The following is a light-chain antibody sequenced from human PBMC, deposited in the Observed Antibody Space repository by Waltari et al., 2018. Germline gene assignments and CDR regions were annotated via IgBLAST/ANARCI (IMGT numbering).Light chain of an antibody. J-gene: IGKJ4*01. Sequence: DIVMPQSPLSLPVTPGEPASISCRSSQSLLHSNGYNYLDWYLQKPGQSPQLLIYLNSKRASGVPDRFSGSGSGTDFTLKISRVEAEDVGVYYCMQALQSPLTFGGGTKVEIK. CDR3: MQALQSPLT. V-gene: IGKV2-28*01. CDR2: LNS. CDR1: QSLLHSNGYNY.